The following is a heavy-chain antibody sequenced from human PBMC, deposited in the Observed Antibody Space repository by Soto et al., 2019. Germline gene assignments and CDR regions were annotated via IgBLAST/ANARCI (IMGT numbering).Heavy chain of an antibody. J-gene: IGHJ4*01. D-gene: IGHD2-15*01. V-gene: IGHV2-5*02. CDR1: GFSLSSTEEA. CDR3: AHGSCRGLFYYPSSYIDY. CDR2: VYWDDDK. Sequence: QITLKDTGPTLVKPTQTLTLTCTFSGFSLSSTEEAVGWFRQPPGKAPEWLELVYWDDDKRCSPSLQPRRIITKDTSKNRVGLTMTDMDPAVTETQSCAHGSCRGLFYYPSSYIDYRGHGILDTVSS.